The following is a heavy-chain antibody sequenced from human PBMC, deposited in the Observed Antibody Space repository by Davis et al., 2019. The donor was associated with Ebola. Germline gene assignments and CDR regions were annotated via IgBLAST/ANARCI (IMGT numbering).Heavy chain of an antibody. CDR2: INPNSGGT. CDR3: ARGGYCSGGSCYYFDY. D-gene: IGHD2-15*01. V-gene: IGHV1-2*04. Sequence: ASVKVSCKAYGYTFTGYYIHWVRQAPGQGLEWMGWINPNSGGTNYAQKFQGWVNMTRDTSISTAYMELSRLRSDDTAVYYCARGGYCSGGSCYYFDYWGQGTLVTVSS. J-gene: IGHJ4*02. CDR1: GYTFTGYY.